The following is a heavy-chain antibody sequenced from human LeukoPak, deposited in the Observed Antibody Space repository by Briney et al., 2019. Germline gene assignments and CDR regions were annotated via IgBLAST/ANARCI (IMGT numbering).Heavy chain of an antibody. CDR2: INAGNGNT. V-gene: IGHV1-3*01. CDR1: GHTFTSYA. Sequence: GASVKVSCKASGHTFTSYAMHWVRQAPGQRLEWMGWINAGNGNTKYSQKFQGRVTITRDTSASTAYMELSSLRSEDTAVYYCARGVGYDSSGYWDSGWFDPWGQGTLVTVSS. CDR3: ARGVGYDSSGYWDSGWFDP. D-gene: IGHD3-22*01. J-gene: IGHJ5*02.